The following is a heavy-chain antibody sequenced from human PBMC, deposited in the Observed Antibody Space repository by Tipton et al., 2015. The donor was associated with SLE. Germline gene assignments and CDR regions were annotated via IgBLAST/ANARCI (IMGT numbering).Heavy chain of an antibody. J-gene: IGHJ5*02. V-gene: IGHV4-61*01. D-gene: IGHD2-21*01. Sequence: TLSLTCSVSGGSISRGFYSWNWIRQPPGKGLEWLGYVYYSGGTNYNPSLKSRVTISIDTSKNQFSLKLNSVAAADTAVYYCARGHPHIVVVIGGGWFDPWGQGTLVTVSS. CDR2: VYYSGGT. CDR1: GGSISRGFYS. CDR3: ARGHPHIVVVIGGGWFDP.